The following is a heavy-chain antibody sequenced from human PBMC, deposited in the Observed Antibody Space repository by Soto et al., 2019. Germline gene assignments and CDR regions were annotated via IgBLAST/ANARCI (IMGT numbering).Heavy chain of an antibody. CDR2: ISYDGSNK. CDR1: GFTFSSYG. J-gene: IGHJ4*02. CDR3: AKVLSPIIFMITFGGVLDLDY. V-gene: IGHV3-30*18. Sequence: GGSLRLSCAASGFTFSSYGMHWVRQAPGKGLEWVAVISYDGSNKYYADSVKGRFTISRDNSKNTLYLQMNSLRAEDTAVYYCAKVLSPIIFMITFGGVLDLDYWGQGTLVTVSS. D-gene: IGHD3-16*01.